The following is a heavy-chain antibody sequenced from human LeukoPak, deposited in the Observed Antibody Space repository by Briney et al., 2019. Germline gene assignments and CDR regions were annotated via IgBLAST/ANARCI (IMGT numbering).Heavy chain of an antibody. D-gene: IGHD1-26*01. J-gene: IGHJ4*02. CDR1: GGSISTYY. CDR2: IDTSSGST. Sequence: PSETLSLTCTVSGGSISTYYWSWIRQPAGKGLEWIGRIDTSSGSTNYNPSLKSRVTMSVDTSKNQFFLKLSSVTAADTAVYYCARTRGELAFDYWGQGTLVTVSS. CDR3: ARTRGELAFDY. V-gene: IGHV4-4*07.